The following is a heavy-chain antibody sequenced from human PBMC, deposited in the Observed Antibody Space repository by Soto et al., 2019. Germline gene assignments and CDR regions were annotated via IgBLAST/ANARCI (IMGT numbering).Heavy chain of an antibody. CDR2: MNPHSDT. CDR3: ARYQIGEGFTA. Sequence: ASVKFSCKASGYTCTTYDINWVRQASGQGLEWMGWMNPHSDTGFAQKFQGRVTLTRDAPTSTVYMELTSLRFDDTAVYYCARYQIGEGFTAWGQGTPVTVSS. CDR1: GYTCTTYD. V-gene: IGHV1-8*01. J-gene: IGHJ5*02.